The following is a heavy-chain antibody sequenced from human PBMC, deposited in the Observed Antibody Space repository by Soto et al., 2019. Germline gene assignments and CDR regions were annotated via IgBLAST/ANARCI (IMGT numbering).Heavy chain of an antibody. Sequence: QVQLVESGGGVVQPGRSLRLSCAASGFTFSSYGMHWVRQAPGKGLEWVAVISYDGSNKYYADSVKGRFTISRDNSKNTLYLQMNGLRAEDTAVYYCAKDRAVAGDHYFDYWGQGTLVTVSS. D-gene: IGHD6-19*01. CDR2: ISYDGSNK. J-gene: IGHJ4*02. CDR1: GFTFSSYG. CDR3: AKDRAVAGDHYFDY. V-gene: IGHV3-30*18.